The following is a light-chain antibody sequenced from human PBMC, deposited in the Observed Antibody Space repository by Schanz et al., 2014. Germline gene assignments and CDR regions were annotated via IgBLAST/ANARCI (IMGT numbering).Light chain of an antibody. J-gene: IGLJ3*02. CDR3: ATWDDSLNGVV. CDR2: SNN. Sequence: QSVLTQPPSASGTPGQRVTISCSGSSSNIGSNIVNWYQQLPGTAPKLLIYSNNQRPSGVPDRFSGSKSGTSASLAISGLQSEDEADFYCATWDDSLNGVVFGGGTXLTVL. V-gene: IGLV1-44*01. CDR1: SSNIGSNI.